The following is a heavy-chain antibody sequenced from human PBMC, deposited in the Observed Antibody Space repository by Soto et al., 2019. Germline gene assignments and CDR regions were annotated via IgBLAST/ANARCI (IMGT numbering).Heavy chain of an antibody. Sequence: SETLSLTCAVYGGSFSGYYWSWIRQPPGKGLEWIGEINHSGSTNYNPSLKSRVTISVDTSKNQFSLKLSSVTAADTAVYYCARRYIRGIVVVVAAPFDYWGQGTLVTVSS. D-gene: IGHD2-15*01. V-gene: IGHV4-34*01. J-gene: IGHJ4*02. CDR3: ARRYIRGIVVVVAAPFDY. CDR1: GGSFSGYY. CDR2: INHSGST.